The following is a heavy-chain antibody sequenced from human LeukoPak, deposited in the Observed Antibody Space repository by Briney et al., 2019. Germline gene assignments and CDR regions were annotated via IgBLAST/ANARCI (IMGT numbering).Heavy chain of an antibody. CDR3: ANSMIRIHYYYYGMDV. CDR1: GFTFSSYS. Sequence: PGGSLRLSCAASGFTFSSYSMNWVRQAPGKGLEWVAVISYDGSNKYYADSVKGRFTISRDNSKNTLYLQMNSLRAEDTAVYYCANSMIRIHYYYYGMDVWGQGTTVTVSS. D-gene: IGHD3-10*01. V-gene: IGHV3-30*18. J-gene: IGHJ6*02. CDR2: ISYDGSNK.